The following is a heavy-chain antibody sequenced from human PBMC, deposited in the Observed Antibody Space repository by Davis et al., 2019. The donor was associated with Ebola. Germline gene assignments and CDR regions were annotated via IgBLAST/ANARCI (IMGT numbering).Heavy chain of an antibody. Sequence: PGGSLRLSCAASGFPFNDYAMHWVRQAPGKGLEWVAGISWNSAGIGYAGSVKGRFTISRDNAKNSLYLQMNSLRPEDTALYYCAKATRSALSYGMDVWGQGTTVSVSS. CDR2: ISWNSAGI. V-gene: IGHV3-9*01. J-gene: IGHJ6*02. CDR1: GFPFNDYA. D-gene: IGHD1-26*01. CDR3: AKATRSALSYGMDV.